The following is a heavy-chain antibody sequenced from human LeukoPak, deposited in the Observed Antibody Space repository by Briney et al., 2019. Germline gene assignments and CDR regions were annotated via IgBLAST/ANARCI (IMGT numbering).Heavy chain of an antibody. CDR2: INPNSGGT. CDR3: ARSTGHYFDY. V-gene: IGHV1-2*06. Sequence: ASVKVSCNSSGYTFTDYYMHWVRQAPGQGLEWMGRINPNSGGTNYAQKFRGRVTMTRDTSVSTAYMDLSSLRSDDTAVYYCARSTGHYFDYWGQGILVTVSS. CDR1: GYTFTDYY. D-gene: IGHD2-8*02. J-gene: IGHJ4*02.